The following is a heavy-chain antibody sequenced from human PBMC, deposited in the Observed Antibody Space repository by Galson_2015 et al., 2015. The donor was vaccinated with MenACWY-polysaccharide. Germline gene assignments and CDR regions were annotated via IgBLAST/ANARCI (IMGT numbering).Heavy chain of an antibody. CDR1: GFTFSSYG. D-gene: IGHD2-2*01. V-gene: IGHV3-23*01. CDR2: ISGGGGTT. J-gene: IGHJ4*02. CDR3: ARDYCDRTRCLPGFDY. Sequence: SLRLSCVASGFTFSSYGMSWVRQAPGKGLEWVSIISGGGGTTYYADSVKGRFTISRDNSKNTLYLEMNSLRPEDTAVYYCARDYCDRTRCLPGFDYWGQGTLVTVSS.